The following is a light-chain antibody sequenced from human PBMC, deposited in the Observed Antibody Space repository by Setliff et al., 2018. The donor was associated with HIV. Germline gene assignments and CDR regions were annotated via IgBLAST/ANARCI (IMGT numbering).Light chain of an antibody. CDR3: CSYTGSNTFV. CDR1: SSDVGTYNL. V-gene: IGLV2-23*02. J-gene: IGLJ1*01. CDR2: EVS. Sequence: SALTQPASVSGSPGQSITISCTGTSSDVGTYNLVSWYQQHPGKAPKLMIYEVSKRPSGVSNRFSGSKSGNTASLTISGLQAEDEADYYCCSYTGSNTFVFGTGTKVTVL.